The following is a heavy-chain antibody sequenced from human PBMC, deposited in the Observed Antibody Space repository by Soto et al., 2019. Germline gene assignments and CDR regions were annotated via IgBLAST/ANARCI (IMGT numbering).Heavy chain of an antibody. CDR1: GGTLSSYA. CDR3: AIGDWNGYYYYYGMDV. V-gene: IGHV1-69*13. CDR2: TIPIFGTA. D-gene: IGHD1-1*01. J-gene: IGHJ6*02. Sequence: GASVKVSCKASGGTLSSYAISWVRQAPGQGLEWMGGTIPIFGTANYAQKFQGRVTITADESTSTAYMELSSLRSEDTAVYYCAIGDWNGYYYYYGMDVWGQGTTVTV.